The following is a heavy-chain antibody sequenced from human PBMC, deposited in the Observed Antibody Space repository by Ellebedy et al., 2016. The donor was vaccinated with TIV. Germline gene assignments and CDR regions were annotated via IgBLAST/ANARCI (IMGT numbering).Heavy chain of an antibody. V-gene: IGHV1-69*06. CDR3: ASDVETLSFDY. J-gene: IGHJ4*02. Sequence: SVKVSXKASGGTLFSYGFTWVRQAPGQGLEWMGGIIPISGTPNYAQKFQGRVTITADSSTGTTHMELSSLTSEDTAVYYCASDVETLSFDYWGQGTLVTVSS. CDR2: IIPISGTP. CDR1: GGTLFSYG. D-gene: IGHD2/OR15-2a*01.